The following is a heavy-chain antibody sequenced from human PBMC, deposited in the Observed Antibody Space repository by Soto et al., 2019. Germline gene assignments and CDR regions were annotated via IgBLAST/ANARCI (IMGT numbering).Heavy chain of an antibody. CDR2: VSTSGWST. CDR1: GFLFSESK. Sequence: PGGPLRLSCSASGFLFSESKLYWVRQFPGKGLEAISAVSTSGWSTYYADSVKDRFTISRDNSKNTLFLQMGSLRPEDTAIYYCVKQAHGLDGVAFDYWGQGTQVTVSS. CDR3: VKQAHGLDGVAFDY. D-gene: IGHD2-15*01. V-gene: IGHV3-64D*06. J-gene: IGHJ4*02.